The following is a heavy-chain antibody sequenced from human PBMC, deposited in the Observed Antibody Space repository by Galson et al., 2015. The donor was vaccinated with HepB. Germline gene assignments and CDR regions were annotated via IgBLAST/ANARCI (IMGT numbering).Heavy chain of an antibody. J-gene: IGHJ5*02. CDR1: GFTFSSYA. CDR3: AKDPGTLWFGALNWFDP. V-gene: IGHV3-23*01. D-gene: IGHD3-10*01. CDR2: ISGSGGST. Sequence: SLRLSCAASGFTFSSYAMSWVRQAPGKGLEWVSAISGSGGSTYYADSVKGRFTISRDNSKNTLYLQMNSLRAEDTAVYYCAKDPGTLWFGALNWFDPWGQGTLVTVSS.